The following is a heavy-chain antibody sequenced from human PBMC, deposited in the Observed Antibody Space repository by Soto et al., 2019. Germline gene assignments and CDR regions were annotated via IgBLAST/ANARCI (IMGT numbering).Heavy chain of an antibody. J-gene: IGHJ4*02. V-gene: IGHV3-30-3*01. CDR3: ARDGGAAVGYYFDD. Sequence: QVQLVESGGGVVQPGRSLRLSCAASGFTFSSYAMHWVRQAPGKGLEWVAVISYDGSNKYYADSVKGRSTISRDNSKNPLHLQMNSMRAEDTAVSYCARDGGAAVGYYFDDWGEGTLVTVS. D-gene: IGHD6-13*01. CDR1: GFTFSSYA. CDR2: ISYDGSNK.